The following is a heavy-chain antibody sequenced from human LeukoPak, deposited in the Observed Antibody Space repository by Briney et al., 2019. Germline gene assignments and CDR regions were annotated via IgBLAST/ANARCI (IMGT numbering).Heavy chain of an antibody. Sequence: ASVTVSCRASGYTFTGSYIHWVRQAPGQGLEWMGRINPNSGVTSYAQKFQGRVTLTRDTSISTAYMELSSLRSDDTAVYYCARTDGVAYSGQRTLATASS. D-gene: IGHD4-17*01. V-gene: IGHV1-2*06. CDR3: ARTDGVAY. J-gene: IGHJ4*02. CDR2: INPNSGVT. CDR1: GYTFTGSY.